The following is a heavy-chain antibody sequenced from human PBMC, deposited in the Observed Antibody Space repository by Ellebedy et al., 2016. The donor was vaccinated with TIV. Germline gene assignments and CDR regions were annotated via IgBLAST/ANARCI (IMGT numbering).Heavy chain of an antibody. CDR2: INHSGST. V-gene: IGHV4-34*01. J-gene: IGHJ3*02. D-gene: IGHD6-13*01. CDR1: GGSFSGYY. CDR3: ARVRVIWQQLAKDPQKIPDAFDI. Sequence: SETLSLTCAVYGGSFSGYYWSWIRQPPGKGLEWIGEINHSGSTNYNPSLKSRVTISVDTSKNQFSLKLSSVTAADTAVYYCARVRVIWQQLAKDPQKIPDAFDIWGQGAMVTVSS.